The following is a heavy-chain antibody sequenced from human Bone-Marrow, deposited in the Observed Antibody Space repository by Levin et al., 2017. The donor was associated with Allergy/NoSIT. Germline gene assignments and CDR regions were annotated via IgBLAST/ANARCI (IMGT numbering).Heavy chain of an antibody. CDR1: GGSVRSDDSY. D-gene: IGHD3-22*01. CDR2: IHYSGST. J-gene: IGHJ1*01. CDR3: AGARGIWGSGGYYDVVFQR. V-gene: IGHV4-30-4*01. Sequence: SETLSLTCTVSGGSVRSDDSYWSWIRQPPGKGLEWIGNIHYSGSTYYNPSLKSPLTMSVDTSKNQFSLKLSSVTAADTAVYYCAGARGIWGSGGYYDVVFQRWGQGTLVTVSS.